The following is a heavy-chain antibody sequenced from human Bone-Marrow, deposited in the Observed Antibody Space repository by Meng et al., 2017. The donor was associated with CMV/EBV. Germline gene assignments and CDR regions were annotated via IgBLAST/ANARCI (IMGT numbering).Heavy chain of an antibody. CDR2: IRYDGSDK. CDR1: GFIFGSFA. Sequence: GESLKISCEASGFIFGSFAMHWVRQAPDKGLEWVAFIRYDGSDKYYLDSLKGRFTISRDNSKNTLYMEMKTLRPEDTAVYHCAKARVVGWVTSGWYFDWFDAWGQGTPVTVSS. CDR3: AKARVVGWVTSGWYFDWFDA. V-gene: IGHV3-30*02. J-gene: IGHJ5*02. D-gene: IGHD6-19*01.